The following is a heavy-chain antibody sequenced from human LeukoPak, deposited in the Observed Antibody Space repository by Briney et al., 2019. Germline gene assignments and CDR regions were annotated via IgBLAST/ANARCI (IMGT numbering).Heavy chain of an antibody. CDR2: IKQDGSEK. CDR3: ARERYSNNLYFFDY. Sequence: GGSLRLSCAASGFTFSSFWMSWVRQAPGKGLEWVANIKQDGSEKYYVDSVKGRFTISRDNAKNSLYLQMNSLRAEDTAVYYCARERYSNNLYFFDYWGQGTLVTVSS. V-gene: IGHV3-7*01. CDR1: GFTFSSFW. D-gene: IGHD6-13*01. J-gene: IGHJ4*02.